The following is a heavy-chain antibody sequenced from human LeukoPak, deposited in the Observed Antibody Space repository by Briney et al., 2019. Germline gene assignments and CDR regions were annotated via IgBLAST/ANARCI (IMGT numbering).Heavy chain of an antibody. Sequence: PGGSLRLSCAASGSTFSNYAMSRVRQAPGRGQEWVSGIFGTGGNTYYADSVKGRFTISRDNSKNAVYLQMNSLRAEDTAVYFCAKDGQTSGWNYFDYWGQGTLVTVSS. J-gene: IGHJ4*02. CDR1: GSTFSNYA. CDR2: IFGTGGNT. D-gene: IGHD6-19*01. V-gene: IGHV3-23*01. CDR3: AKDGQTSGWNYFDY.